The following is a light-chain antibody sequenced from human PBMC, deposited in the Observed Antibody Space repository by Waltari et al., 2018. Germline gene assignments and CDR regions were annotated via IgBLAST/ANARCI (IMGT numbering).Light chain of an antibody. CDR3: QQYYDIPWT. Sequence: DIVMTQSPDSLAVSLGERVTINCKSSQSVLYSSKSQNYLAWYQQKPGQPPKLLIYWACARESGVPDRFSGSESGTDFTLTISSLQAEDVAVYYCQQYYDIPWTFGQGTKVEIK. V-gene: IGKV4-1*01. J-gene: IGKJ1*01. CDR2: WAC. CDR1: QSVLYSSKSQNY.